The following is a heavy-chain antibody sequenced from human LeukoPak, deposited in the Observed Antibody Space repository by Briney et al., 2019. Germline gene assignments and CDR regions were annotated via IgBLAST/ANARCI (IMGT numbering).Heavy chain of an antibody. D-gene: IGHD2-15*01. Sequence: GGSLRLSCAAAGFTFSSYATHWVRQAPGKGLEWVAVISYDGSNKYYADSVKGRFTISRDNSKNTLYLQMNSLRAEDTAVYYCARGSYCSGGSCYSVAPKDFDYWGQGTLVTVSS. CDR1: GFTFSSYA. J-gene: IGHJ4*02. V-gene: IGHV3-30*04. CDR2: ISYDGSNK. CDR3: ARGSYCSGGSCYSVAPKDFDY.